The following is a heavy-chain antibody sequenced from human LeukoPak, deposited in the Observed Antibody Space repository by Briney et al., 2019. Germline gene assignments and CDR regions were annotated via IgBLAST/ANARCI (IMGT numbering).Heavy chain of an antibody. Sequence: GGSLRLSCAASGLTFSSYSMNWARQAPGKGLEWVSSISSSSSYIYYADSVKGRFTISRDNAKNSLYLQMNSLRAEDTAVYYCARKGITMVQGVDYWGQGTLVTVSS. D-gene: IGHD3-10*01. CDR2: ISSSSSYI. J-gene: IGHJ4*02. CDR1: GLTFSSYS. V-gene: IGHV3-21*01. CDR3: ARKGITMVQGVDY.